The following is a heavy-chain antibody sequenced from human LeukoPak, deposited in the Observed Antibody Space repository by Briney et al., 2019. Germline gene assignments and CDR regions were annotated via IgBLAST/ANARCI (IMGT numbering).Heavy chain of an antibody. V-gene: IGHV1-46*01. CDR3: ARDQIAAAADYYYYGMDV. CDR2: INPSGGST. Sequence: ASVKVSCKASGYTFTSYYMHWVRQAPRQGLEWMGIINPSGGSTSYAQKFQGRVTMTRDTSTSTVYMELSSLRSEDTAVYYCARDQIAAAADYYYYGMDVWGQGTTVTVSS. CDR1: GYTFTSYY. D-gene: IGHD6-13*01. J-gene: IGHJ6*02.